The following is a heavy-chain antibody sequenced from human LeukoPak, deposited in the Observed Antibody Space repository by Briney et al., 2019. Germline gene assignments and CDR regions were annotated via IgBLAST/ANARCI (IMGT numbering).Heavy chain of an antibody. D-gene: IGHD6-19*01. Sequence: QSGGSLRLSCAASGFTFSSYAMSWVRQAPGKGLEWVSAISGSGGSTYYADSVKGRFTISRDNSKNTLYLQMNSLRAEDTAVYYCAILGSQWLVIDYWGQGTLVTVSS. CDR3: AILGSQWLVIDY. V-gene: IGHV3-23*01. CDR2: ISGSGGST. J-gene: IGHJ4*02. CDR1: GFTFSSYA.